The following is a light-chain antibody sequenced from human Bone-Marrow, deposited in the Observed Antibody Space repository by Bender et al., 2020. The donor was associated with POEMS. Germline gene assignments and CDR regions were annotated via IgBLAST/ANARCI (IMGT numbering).Light chain of an antibody. Sequence: DVLTQPPSVSVAPGQTARISCGEKKIPSQSVHWYQQKPGQAPVLVILDDSVRPSGIPERFAGSSSGTKVTLTISGVLAEDEADYYCQAWDGRNVVFGGGTKLTVL. J-gene: IGLJ3*02. V-gene: IGLV3-21*02. CDR3: QAWDGRNVV. CDR1: KIPSQS. CDR2: DDS.